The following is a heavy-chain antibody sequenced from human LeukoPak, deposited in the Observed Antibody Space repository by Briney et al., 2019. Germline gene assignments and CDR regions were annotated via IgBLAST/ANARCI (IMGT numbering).Heavy chain of an antibody. CDR2: IIPILGTA. CDR1: GGTSSSYA. CDR3: AARLRFLEWSYSPLGMDV. J-gene: IGHJ6*02. V-gene: IGHV1-69*13. D-gene: IGHD3-3*01. Sequence: SVKVSCKASGGTSSSYAISWVRQAPGQGLEWMGGIIPILGTANYAQKFQGRVTITADESTSTAYMELSSLRSEDTAVYYCAARLRFLEWSYSPLGMDVWGQGTTVTVSS.